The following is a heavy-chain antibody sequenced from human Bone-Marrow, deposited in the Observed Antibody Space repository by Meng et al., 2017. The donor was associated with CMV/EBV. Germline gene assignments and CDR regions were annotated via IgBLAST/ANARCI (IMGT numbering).Heavy chain of an antibody. V-gene: IGHV3-48*03. Sequence: GGSLRLSCAASGFTFSSYEMNWVRQAPGKGLEWVSYISSSGSTIYYADSVKGRFTISRDNAKNSLYLQMNSLRAEDTAVYYCARVGGGSYYSVIHYYGMDVWGQRTTVTDSS. CDR2: ISSSGSTI. CDR1: GFTFSSYE. D-gene: IGHD1-26*01. CDR3: ARVGGGSYYSVIHYYGMDV. J-gene: IGHJ6*02.